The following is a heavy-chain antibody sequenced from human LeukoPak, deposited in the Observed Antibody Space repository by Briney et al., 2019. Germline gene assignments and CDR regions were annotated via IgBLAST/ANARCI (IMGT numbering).Heavy chain of an antibody. CDR1: GGSFSGYY. J-gene: IGHJ4*02. Sequence: PSETLSLTCAVHGGSFSGYYWSWIRQPPGKGLEWIGEINHSGSTNYNPSLKSRVTISVDTSKNQFSLKLSSVTAADTAVYYCARTKYLLDPFDYWGQGTLVTVSS. CDR2: INHSGST. V-gene: IGHV4-34*01. D-gene: IGHD2-15*01. CDR3: ARTKYLLDPFDY.